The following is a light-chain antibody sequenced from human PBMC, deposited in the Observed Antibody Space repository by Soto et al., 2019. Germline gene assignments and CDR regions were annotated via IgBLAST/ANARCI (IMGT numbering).Light chain of an antibody. V-gene: IGKV1-5*01. J-gene: IGKJ1*01. CDR1: QSISSW. CDR3: QHYNSSWT. Sequence: DILMTQSPSTLSASAGDRVTITCRASQSISSWLAWYQQKPGKAPRLLIYDASSLESGVPSSISGGASAKDFPPTISRLHPDFVASYYCQHYNSSWTFGPGTKVDIK. CDR2: DAS.